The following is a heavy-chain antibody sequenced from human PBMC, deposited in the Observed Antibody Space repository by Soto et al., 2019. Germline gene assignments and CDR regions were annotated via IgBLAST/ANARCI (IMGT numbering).Heavy chain of an antibody. CDR2: IYYSGST. Sequence: SETLSLTCTVSGGSVSSGSYYWSWIRQPPGKGLEWIGYIYYSGSTNYNPSLKSRVTISVDTSKNQFSLKLSSVTAADTAVYYCARDYTAMGDYYYYGMDVWGQGTTVTVSS. J-gene: IGHJ6*02. D-gene: IGHD5-18*01. CDR1: GGSVSSGSYY. CDR3: ARDYTAMGDYYYYGMDV. V-gene: IGHV4-61*01.